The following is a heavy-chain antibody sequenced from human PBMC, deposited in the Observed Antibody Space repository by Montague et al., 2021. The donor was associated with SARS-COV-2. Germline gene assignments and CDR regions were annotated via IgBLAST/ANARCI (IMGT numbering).Heavy chain of an antibody. Sequence: SETLSLTCTVSGGSISNYYWSWIRQPPGKGLERIGYIHYSGSTSSHPSLKGRVTISIDTSKNQFSLNLSSVTAADTAVYYCARGVTMIVVVMRYNWFDPWGQGTLVTVSS. CDR1: GGSISNYY. D-gene: IGHD3-22*01. CDR3: ARGVTMIVVVMRYNWFDP. J-gene: IGHJ5*02. CDR2: IHYSGST. V-gene: IGHV4-59*08.